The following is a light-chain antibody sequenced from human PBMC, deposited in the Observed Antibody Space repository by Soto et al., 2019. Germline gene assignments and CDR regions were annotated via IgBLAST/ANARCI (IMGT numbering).Light chain of an antibody. CDR3: SSYTSSTTSYVL. J-gene: IGLJ2*01. Sequence: QSALTQPPSASGSPGQSVTISCTGSSSDVGGYNYVSWYQQHPGKVPKLMIYDVSNRPSGVSSRFSGSKSGNTASLTISGLQADDEADYYCSSYTSSTTSYVLFGGGTKVTVL. CDR1: SSDVGGYNY. V-gene: IGLV2-14*01. CDR2: DVS.